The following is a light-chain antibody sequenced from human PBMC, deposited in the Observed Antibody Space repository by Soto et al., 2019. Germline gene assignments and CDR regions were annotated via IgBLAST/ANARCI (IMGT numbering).Light chain of an antibody. V-gene: IGKV3-11*01. CDR2: DAS. CDR3: QHYKTWPLS. J-gene: IGKJ4*01. CDR1: QSVSSY. Sequence: EIVLTQSPATLSFSPGERATLSCRASQSVSSYLAWYQQKPGQAPRLLIYDASNRATGIPARFSGSGSGTDFTLTISSLEPEDFAVYYCQHYKTWPLSFGGGTKVDIK.